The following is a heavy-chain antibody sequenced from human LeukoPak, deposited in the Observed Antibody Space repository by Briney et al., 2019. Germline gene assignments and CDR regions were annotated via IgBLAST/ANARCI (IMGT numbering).Heavy chain of an antibody. J-gene: IGHJ3*02. CDR3: ARVLNWNYGAFDI. CDR2: INPNSGGT. D-gene: IGHD1-7*01. CDR1: GGTFSSYA. Sequence: ASVKVSCKASGGTFSSYAISWVRQAPGQGLEWMGWINPNSGGTNYAQKFQGRVTMTRDTSISTAYMELSRLRSDDTAVYYCARVLNWNYGAFDIWGQGTMVTVSS. V-gene: IGHV1-2*02.